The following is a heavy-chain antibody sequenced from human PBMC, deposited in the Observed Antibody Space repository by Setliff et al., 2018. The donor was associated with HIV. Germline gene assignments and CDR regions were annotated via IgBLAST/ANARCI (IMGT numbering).Heavy chain of an antibody. J-gene: IGHJ4*02. CDR3: ARRNVVVPAALDY. Sequence: SETLSLTCTVSGGSISSGSYYWGWIRQPAGKGLECIGRIYTSGSTNYNPSLKSRVTISVDTSKNQFSLKLSSVTAADTAVYYCARRNVVVPAALDYWGQGTLVTVSS. CDR2: IYTSGST. CDR1: GGSISSGSYY. V-gene: IGHV4-61*02. D-gene: IGHD2-2*01.